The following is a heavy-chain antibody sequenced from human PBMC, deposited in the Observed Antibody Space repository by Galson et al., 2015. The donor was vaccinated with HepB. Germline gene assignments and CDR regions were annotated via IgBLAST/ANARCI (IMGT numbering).Heavy chain of an antibody. CDR1: GFTFSNSW. CDR2: INQNGSAE. Sequence: SLRLSCAASGFTFSNSWMSWVRQAPGKGLEWVANINQNGSAEYSVDSVKGRFTISRDNAKNTLYLQMNSLRAEDTAVYYCARKTYYYACGIYGWFDPWGQGTLGPVSS. CDR3: ARKTYYYACGIYGWFDP. V-gene: IGHV3-7*01. J-gene: IGHJ5*02. D-gene: IGHD3-10*01.